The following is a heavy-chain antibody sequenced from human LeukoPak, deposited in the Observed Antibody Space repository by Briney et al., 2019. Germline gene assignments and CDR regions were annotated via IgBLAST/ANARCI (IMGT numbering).Heavy chain of an antibody. CDR1: GGSFSGYY. V-gene: IGHV4-34*01. Sequence: PSETLSLTCAVYGGSFSGYYWSWIRQPPGKGLEWIGEINHSGNTNYNPSLKSRVTISVDTSKTQFPLKLSSVTAADTAEYYCARHGFIQLGLRMAFDPWGEGTLVTVSS. CDR3: ARHGFIQLGLRMAFDP. J-gene: IGHJ5*02. D-gene: IGHD5-18*01. CDR2: INHSGNT.